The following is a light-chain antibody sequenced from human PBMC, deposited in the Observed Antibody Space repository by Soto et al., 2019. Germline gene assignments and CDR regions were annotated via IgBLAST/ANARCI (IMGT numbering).Light chain of an antibody. V-gene: IGKV3-20*01. Sequence: EIVLTQSPGTLSLSPGERATLSCRASQSVSNAYLAWYQQKPGQPPRLLMYGASNRATGIPDRFSGSGSGTDFTLTISRLEPEDFAVYYCQQYDSLPFTFGPGTKVDIK. J-gene: IGKJ3*01. CDR1: QSVSNAY. CDR3: QQYDSLPFT. CDR2: GAS.